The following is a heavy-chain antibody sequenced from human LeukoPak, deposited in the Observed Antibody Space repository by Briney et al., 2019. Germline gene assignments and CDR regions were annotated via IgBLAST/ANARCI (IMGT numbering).Heavy chain of an antibody. Sequence: PGGSLRLSCAASGFIFSDYNMHWVRQVPGKGLEWVSYISSSGSTIYYADSVKGRFTISRDNAKNSLYLQMNSLRAEDTAVYYCAELGITMIGGVWGKGTTVTISS. J-gene: IGHJ6*04. V-gene: IGHV3-48*04. CDR1: GFIFSDYN. CDR3: AELGITMIGGV. D-gene: IGHD3-10*02. CDR2: ISSSGSTI.